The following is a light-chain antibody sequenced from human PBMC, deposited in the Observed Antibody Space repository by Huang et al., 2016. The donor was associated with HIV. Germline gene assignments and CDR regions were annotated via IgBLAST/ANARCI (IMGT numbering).Light chain of an antibody. CDR1: QGIYNY. CDR2: AAS. CDR3: QHVKNYPLT. J-gene: IGKJ4*01. Sequence: IQLAQSPTSLSASVGDSVTITCRASQGIYNYLAWYQQKPGKAPKLLMYAASTLQSGVPSRISGSGSGTDFTLTISTLQPEDSATYYCQHVKNYPLTFGGGTKVEIK. V-gene: IGKV1-9*01.